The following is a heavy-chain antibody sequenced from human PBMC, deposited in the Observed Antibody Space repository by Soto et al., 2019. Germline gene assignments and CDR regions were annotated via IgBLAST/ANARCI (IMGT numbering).Heavy chain of an antibody. D-gene: IGHD6-19*01. Sequence: GGSLRLSCAAFGFTFSDHYMDWVRQAPGKGLEWVGRIRNKANSYTTEYAASVKGRFTISRDDSRNSLFLQMNSLKTEDTAVYYCARAVAVAADFDYWGQGTLVTVSS. CDR1: GFTFSDHY. V-gene: IGHV3-72*01. J-gene: IGHJ4*02. CDR3: ARAVAVAADFDY. CDR2: IRNKANSYTT.